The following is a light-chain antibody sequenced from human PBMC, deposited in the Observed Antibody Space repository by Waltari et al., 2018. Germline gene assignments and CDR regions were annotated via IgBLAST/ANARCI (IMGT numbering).Light chain of an antibody. CDR1: KLGDKY. CDR3: LAWDSSTAWV. CDR2: QDT. V-gene: IGLV3-1*01. J-gene: IGLJ3*02. Sequence: SYELTQPPSVSVSPGQTASITCSGDKLGDKYASWYQQKPGQSPVLVIYQDTKRPSGFPERFSGSNSWNTATLTISGTQGMDEADYYCLAWDSSTAWVFGGGTKLTVL.